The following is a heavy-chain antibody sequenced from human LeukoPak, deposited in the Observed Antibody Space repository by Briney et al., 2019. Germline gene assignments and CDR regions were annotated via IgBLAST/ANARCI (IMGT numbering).Heavy chain of an antibody. CDR2: MNPNSGNT. J-gene: IGHJ6*03. V-gene: IGHV1-8*01. CDR1: RYTFTSYD. CDR3: ATAVGGCSGGSCYSFFYYYYMDV. D-gene: IGHD2-15*01. Sequence: GASVKVSCKASRYTFTSYDINWVRQATGQGLEWMGWMNPNSGNTGYAQKFQGRVTMTRNTSISTAYMEISRLKSDDTAVYYCATAVGGCSGGSCYSFFYYYYMDVWGKGTTVTVSS.